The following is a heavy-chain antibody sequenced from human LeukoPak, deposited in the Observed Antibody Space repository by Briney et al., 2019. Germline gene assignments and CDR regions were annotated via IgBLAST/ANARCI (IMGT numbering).Heavy chain of an antibody. CDR3: ARGGVVVTMIVVVTKGAFDI. CDR1: GYSISSGYY. CDR2: IYHSGST. J-gene: IGHJ3*02. V-gene: IGHV4-38-2*02. D-gene: IGHD3-22*01. Sequence: PSETLSLTCTVSGYSISSGYYRGWIRQPPGKGLEWIGSIYHSGSTYYNPSLKSRVTISVDTSKNQFSLKLSSVTAADTAVYYCARGGVVVTMIVVVTKGAFDIWGQGTMVTVSS.